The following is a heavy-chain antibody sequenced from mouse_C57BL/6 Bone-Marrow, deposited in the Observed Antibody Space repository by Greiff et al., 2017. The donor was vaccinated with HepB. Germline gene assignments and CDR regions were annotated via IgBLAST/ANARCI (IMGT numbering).Heavy chain of an antibody. J-gene: IGHJ4*01. CDR2: INPSTGGT. CDR3: ARIWSLYYYAMDY. V-gene: IGHV1-43*01. Sequence: VQLQQSGPELVKPGASVKISCKASGYSFTGYYMHWVKQSSEKSLEWIGEINPSTGGTSYNQKFKGKATLTVDKSSSTAYMQLKSLTSEDSAVYYCARIWSLYYYAMDYWGQGTSVTVSS. D-gene: IGHD1-1*02. CDR1: GYSFTGYY.